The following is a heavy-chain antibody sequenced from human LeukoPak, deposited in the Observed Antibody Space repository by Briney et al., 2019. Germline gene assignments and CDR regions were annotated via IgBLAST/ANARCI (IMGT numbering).Heavy chain of an antibody. V-gene: IGHV4-38-2*02. J-gene: IGHJ5*02. CDR1: GYSISSGYY. Sequence: SETLSLTCTVSGYSISSGYYWGWIRQPPGKGLEWIGSIYYSGSTYYNPSLKSRVTISVDTSKNQFSLKLGSVTAADTAVYYCASFQYSSSSYNWFDPWGQGTLVTVSS. CDR3: ASFQYSSSSYNWFDP. D-gene: IGHD6-6*01. CDR2: IYYSGST.